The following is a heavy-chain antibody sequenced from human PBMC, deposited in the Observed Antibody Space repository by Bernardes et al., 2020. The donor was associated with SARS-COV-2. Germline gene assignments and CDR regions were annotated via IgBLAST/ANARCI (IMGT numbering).Heavy chain of an antibody. V-gene: IGHV3-13*01. CDR2: IDTAGDT. D-gene: IGHD6-6*01. J-gene: IGHJ6*02. CDR3: VRDGRPPLNGLDV. CDR1: GFTFSNYD. Sequence: LRLSCTTSGFTFSNYDMNWVRQPTGKSLEWVATIDTAGDTFYSGSVEGRFVISRENAKNSLYLQIDNLEAGDTAIYYCVRDGRPPLNGLDVWGQGTTVTVSS.